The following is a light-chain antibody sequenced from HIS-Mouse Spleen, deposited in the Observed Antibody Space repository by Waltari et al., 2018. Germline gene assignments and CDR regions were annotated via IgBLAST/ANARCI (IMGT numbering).Light chain of an antibody. V-gene: IGLV3-10*01. Sequence: SYELTQPPSVSVSPGQTARITCSGDALPKKYAYWYQQKSGQAPVLVIYEDSKRPSGIPERFSCSSSGTMATLTISGAQVEDEADYSCYSTDSSGNHRVFGGGTKLTVL. CDR3: YSTDSSGNHRV. J-gene: IGLJ2*01. CDR2: EDS. CDR1: ALPKKY.